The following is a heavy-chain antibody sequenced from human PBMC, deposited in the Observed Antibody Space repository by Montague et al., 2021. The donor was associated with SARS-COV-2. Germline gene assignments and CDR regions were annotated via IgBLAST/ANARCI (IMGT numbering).Heavy chain of an antibody. D-gene: IGHD6-13*01. J-gene: IGHJ4*02. CDR1: GFTFSSYG. Sequence: SLRLSCAASGFTFSSYGMHWVRQAPGKGLGWVAVIWYDGSNKYYADSVKGRFTISRDNSKNTLYLQMNSLRAEDTAVYYCARDGSSSWYRFDYWGQGTLVTVSS. CDR3: ARDGSSSWYRFDY. CDR2: IWYDGSNK. V-gene: IGHV3-33*01.